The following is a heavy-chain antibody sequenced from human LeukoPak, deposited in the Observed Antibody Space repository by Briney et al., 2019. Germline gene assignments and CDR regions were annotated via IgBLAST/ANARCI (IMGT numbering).Heavy chain of an antibody. CDR3: ARDAPDIVVVPAAIPYNWFDP. CDR1: GFTFSSYS. Sequence: GGSLRLSCAASGFTFSSYSMNWVRQAPGKGLEWVAVISYDGSNKYYADSVKGRFTISRDNSKNTLYLQMNSLRAEDTAVYYCARDAPDIVVVPAAIPYNWFDPWGQGTLVTVSS. CDR2: ISYDGSNK. V-gene: IGHV3-30*03. D-gene: IGHD2-2*01. J-gene: IGHJ5*02.